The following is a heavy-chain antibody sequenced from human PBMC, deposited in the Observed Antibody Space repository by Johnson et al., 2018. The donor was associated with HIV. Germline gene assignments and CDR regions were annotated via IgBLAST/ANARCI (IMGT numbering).Heavy chain of an antibody. CDR2: IRSDGSNK. V-gene: IGHV3-30*05. CDR3: ARGDICWNDDFAFDI. D-gene: IGHD1-1*01. Sequence: QVQLVESGGGVVQPGRSLRLSCAASGFTFSSYGMHWVRQAPGKGLEWVALIRSDGSNKYYADSVKGRFTISRDNSKNTLYLQMNSLRGEDTAVYYCARGDICWNDDFAFDIWGQGTMVTVSS. CDR1: GFTFSSYG. J-gene: IGHJ3*02.